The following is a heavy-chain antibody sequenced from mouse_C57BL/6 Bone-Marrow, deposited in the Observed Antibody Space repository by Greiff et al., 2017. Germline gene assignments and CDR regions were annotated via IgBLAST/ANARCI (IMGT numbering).Heavy chain of an antibody. CDR1: GYSITSGYY. CDR2: ISYDGSN. J-gene: IGHJ2*01. V-gene: IGHV3-6*01. CDR3: ARRATDYFDY. D-gene: IGHD3-1*01. Sequence: DVKLQESGPGLVKPSQSLSLTCSVTGYSITSGYYWNWIRQFPGNKLEWMGYISYDGSNNYNPSLKNRISITRDTSKNQFFLKLNSVTTEDTATYYCARRATDYFDYWGQGTTLTVSS.